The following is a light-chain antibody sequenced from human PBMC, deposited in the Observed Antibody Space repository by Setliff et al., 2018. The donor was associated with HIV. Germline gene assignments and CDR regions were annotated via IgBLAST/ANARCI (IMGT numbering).Light chain of an antibody. Sequence: YEMSQPTSVSVAPGKTARITCGGDNMGTKSVHWYQQKPGQAPVVVVYDDSDRPSGIPERISGSNSGHTATLTISRVEVGDEADYYCQVWDRSSDQYVFGSGTKVTVL. V-gene: IGLV3-21*03. CDR2: DDS. J-gene: IGLJ1*01. CDR1: NMGTKS. CDR3: QVWDRSSDQYV.